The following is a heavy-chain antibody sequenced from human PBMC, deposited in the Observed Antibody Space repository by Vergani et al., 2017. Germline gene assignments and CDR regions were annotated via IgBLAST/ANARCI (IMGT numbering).Heavy chain of an antibody. V-gene: IGHV4-59*01. CDR1: GGSISSYY. J-gene: IGHJ4*02. D-gene: IGHD6-19*01. Sequence: QVQLQESGPGLVKPSETLSLTCTVSGGSISSYYWSWIRQPPGKGLEWIGYIYYSGSTNYNPSLKSRVTISVDTSKNQFSLKLSSVTAADTAVYYCAKDLKAIAVAGTTSYYWGQGTLVTVSS. CDR2: IYYSGST. CDR3: AKDLKAIAVAGTTSYY.